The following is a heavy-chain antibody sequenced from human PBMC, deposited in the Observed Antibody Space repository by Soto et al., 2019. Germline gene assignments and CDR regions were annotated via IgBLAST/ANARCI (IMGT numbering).Heavy chain of an antibody. CDR1: GGSISSGGYY. CDR2: IYYSGST. Sequence: SETLSLTCTVSGGSISSGGYYWSWIRQHPGKGLEWIGYIYYSGSTYYNPSLKSRVTISVDTSKNQFSLKLSSVTAADTAVYYCARDIGGYSYGNGRNWFETWGQGPLVTVS. J-gene: IGHJ5*02. V-gene: IGHV4-31*03. D-gene: IGHD5-18*01. CDR3: ARDIGGYSYGNGRNWFET.